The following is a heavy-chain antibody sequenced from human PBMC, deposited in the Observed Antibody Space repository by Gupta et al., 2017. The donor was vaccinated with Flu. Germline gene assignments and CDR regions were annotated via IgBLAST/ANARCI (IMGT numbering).Heavy chain of an antibody. CDR1: GGSISSSSYY. V-gene: IGHV4-39*01. CDR3: AKGSKQQLSLGYFQH. D-gene: IGHD6-13*01. J-gene: IGHJ1*01. Sequence: QLQLQESGPGLVKPSETLSLTCTVSGGSISSSSYYWGWIRQPPGKGLEWIGSIYYSGSTYYNPSLKSRVTISVDTSKNQFSLKLSSVTAADTAVYYCAKGSKQQLSLGYFQHWGQGTLVTVSS. CDR2: IYYSGST.